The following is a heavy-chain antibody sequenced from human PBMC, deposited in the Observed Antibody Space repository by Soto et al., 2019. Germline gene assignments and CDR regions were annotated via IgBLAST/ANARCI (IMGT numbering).Heavy chain of an antibody. D-gene: IGHD1-26*01. CDR3: ARDSSSGRSWSYSLDY. Sequence: QVQLVQSGAEVKKPGSSVKVSCKASGGTFSSYTISWVRQAPGQGLEWMGRIIPILGIANYAQKFQGRVTITADKSTSTAYMELSSLRSEDTAVYYCARDSSSGRSWSYSLDYWGQGTLVTVSS. V-gene: IGHV1-69*08. J-gene: IGHJ4*02. CDR1: GGTFSSYT. CDR2: IIPILGIA.